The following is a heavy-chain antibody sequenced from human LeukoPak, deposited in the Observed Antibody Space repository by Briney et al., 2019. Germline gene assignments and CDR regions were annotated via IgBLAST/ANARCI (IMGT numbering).Heavy chain of an antibody. CDR3: ARVSDSEWLVVGANDAFDI. V-gene: IGHV4-4*07. J-gene: IGHJ3*02. CDR2: IYTSGST. CDR1: GGSISSYY. D-gene: IGHD6-19*01. Sequence: SETLSLTWPVAGGSISSYYWSWIRQPAGKGLEWIGRIYTSGSTNYNPSLKSRVTMSVDTSKNQFSLKLSSVTAADTAVYYCARVSDSEWLVVGANDAFDIWGQGTMVTVSS.